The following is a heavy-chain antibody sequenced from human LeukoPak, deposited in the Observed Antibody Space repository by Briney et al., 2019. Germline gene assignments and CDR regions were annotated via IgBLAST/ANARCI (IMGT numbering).Heavy chain of an antibody. CDR3: ARSYSGWYVDY. D-gene: IGHD6-19*01. CDR1: GFTFSSYG. J-gene: IGHJ4*02. V-gene: IGHV3-23*01. Sequence: GGTLRLSCAASGFTFSSYGMSWVRQAPGKGLEWVSAISGSGGSTYYADSVKGRFTISRDNSKNTLYLQMNSLRAEDTAVYYCARSYSGWYVDYWGQGTLVTVSS. CDR2: ISGSGGST.